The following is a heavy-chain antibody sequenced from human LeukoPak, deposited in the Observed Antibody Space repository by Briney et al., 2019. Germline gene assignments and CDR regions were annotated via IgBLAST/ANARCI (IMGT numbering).Heavy chain of an antibody. Sequence: PSETLSLTCTVSNYSISSGYYWGWIRQPPGKGLEWIGSIYHSGSTYYNPSLKSRVSISVDTSKNQFSLKLTSVSAADTAVYYCARESPGYNPSWGQGTLVTVSS. J-gene: IGHJ5*02. CDR2: IYHSGST. CDR3: ARESPGYNPS. V-gene: IGHV4-38-2*02. D-gene: IGHD5-24*01. CDR1: NYSISSGYY.